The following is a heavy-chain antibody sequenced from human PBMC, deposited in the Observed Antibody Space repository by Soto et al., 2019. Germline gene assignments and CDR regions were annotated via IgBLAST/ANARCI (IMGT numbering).Heavy chain of an antibody. Sequence: SETLSLTCAVYGGSFRCSYWTWIRQPPGTGLEWIGEINHSERTNYNPSLKSRVTISVDTSKNQSSLKMTSVTAAEKAVYYCARDKITGCFDYWGQGTLVTVSS. CDR3: ARDKITGCFDY. V-gene: IGHV4-34*01. J-gene: IGHJ4*02. CDR1: GGSFRCSY. D-gene: IGHD2-8*02. CDR2: INHSERT.